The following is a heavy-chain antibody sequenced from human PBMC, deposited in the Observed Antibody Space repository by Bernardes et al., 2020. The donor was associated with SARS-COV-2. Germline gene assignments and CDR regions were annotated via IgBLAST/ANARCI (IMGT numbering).Heavy chain of an antibody. Sequence: ASVKASCKASGYTFTSYGISWVRQNPGQGLEWMGWISAYNGNTNYAQKLQGRVTMTTDTSTSTAYMELRSLRSDDTAVYYCARRRWFGELSLADYWGQGTLVTVSS. CDR2: ISAYNGNT. CDR3: ARRRWFGELSLADY. V-gene: IGHV1-18*01. D-gene: IGHD3-10*01. J-gene: IGHJ4*02. CDR1: GYTFTSYG.